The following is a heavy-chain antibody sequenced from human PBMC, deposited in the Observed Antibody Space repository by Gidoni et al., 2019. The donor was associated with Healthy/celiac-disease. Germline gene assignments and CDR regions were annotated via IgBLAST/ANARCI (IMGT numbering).Heavy chain of an antibody. CDR1: GFTFSSYA. J-gene: IGHJ4*02. CDR3: VKLISGYGGDY. D-gene: IGHD3-22*01. CDR2: ISSNGGST. Sequence: EVQLVESGGGLVQPGGSLRLSCSASGFTFSSYAMHWVRQAPGKGLEYVSAISSNGGSTYYADSVKGRFTISRDNSKNTLYLQMSSLRAEDTAVYYCVKLISGYGGDYWGQGTLVTVSS. V-gene: IGHV3-64D*06.